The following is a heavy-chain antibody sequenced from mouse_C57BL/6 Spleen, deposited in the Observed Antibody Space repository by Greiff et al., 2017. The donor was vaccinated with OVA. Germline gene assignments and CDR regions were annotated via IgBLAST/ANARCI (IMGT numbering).Heavy chain of an antibody. CDR3: ARGGYGYWYFDV. CDR1: GYSITSGYD. D-gene: IGHD2-10*02. V-gene: IGHV3-1*01. CDR2: ISYSGST. Sequence: ESGPGMVKPSQSLSLTCTVTGYSITSGYDWHWIRHFPGNKLEWMGYISYSGSTNYNPSLKSRISITHDTSKNHFFLKLNSVTTEDTATYYCARGGYGYWYFDVWGTGTTVTVSS. J-gene: IGHJ1*03.